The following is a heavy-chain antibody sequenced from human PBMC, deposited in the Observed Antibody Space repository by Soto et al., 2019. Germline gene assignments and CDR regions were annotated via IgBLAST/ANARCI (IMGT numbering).Heavy chain of an antibody. CDR1: GYNFSAHW. CDR3: ARTNPDYSSGWYLDY. D-gene: IGHD6-19*01. CDR2: IYPGDADT. Sequence: GESLKISCKISGYNFSAHWIDWVRQTPGKGLEWMGVIYPGDADTRYSPSFQGQVAISADKSINTAYLQWSSLKASDTAMYFCARTNPDYSSGWYLDYWGQGTLVTVSS. J-gene: IGHJ4*02. V-gene: IGHV5-51*01.